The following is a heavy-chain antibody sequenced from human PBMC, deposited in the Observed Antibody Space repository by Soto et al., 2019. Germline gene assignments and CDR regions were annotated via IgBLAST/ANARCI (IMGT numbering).Heavy chain of an antibody. J-gene: IGHJ4*02. Sequence: SVKVSCKASGCTFSSYTISWVRQAPGQGLEWMGRIIPILGIANYAQKFQGRVTITADKSTSTAYMELSSLRSEDTAVYYCASQWLFLYFDYWGQGTLVTVS. D-gene: IGHD3-22*01. CDR3: ASQWLFLYFDY. CDR1: GCTFSSYT. V-gene: IGHV1-69*02. CDR2: IIPILGIA.